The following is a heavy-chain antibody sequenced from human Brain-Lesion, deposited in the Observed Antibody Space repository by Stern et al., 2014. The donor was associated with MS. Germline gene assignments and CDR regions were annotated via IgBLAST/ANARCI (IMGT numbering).Heavy chain of an antibody. Sequence: VQLLESGAEVKKPGASVKVSCKVSGYTLTEFSMHWVRQAPSKGLEWMGGFDPEDGETIYAQKFQGRVTMTEDTSTDTAYMELSSLRSEDTAVYYCATLSPGAGGNYYRHFDYWGQGTLVTVSS. D-gene: IGHD1-26*01. J-gene: IGHJ4*02. CDR1: GYTLTEFS. V-gene: IGHV1-24*01. CDR2: FDPEDGET. CDR3: ATLSPGAGGNYYRHFDY.